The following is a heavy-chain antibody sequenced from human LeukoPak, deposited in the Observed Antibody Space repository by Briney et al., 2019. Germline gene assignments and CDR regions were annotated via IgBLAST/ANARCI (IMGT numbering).Heavy chain of an antibody. D-gene: IGHD6-19*01. V-gene: IGHV5-51*01. J-gene: IGHJ5*02. CDR2: IYPGDSDT. CDR3: ARLLAVAAPTTLDP. CDR1: GYSFTSYW. Sequence: GESLKISCKGSGYSFTSYWSGWVRQMPGKGLEWMGIIYPGDSDTRYSPSFQGQVTISADKSISTAYLQWSSLKASDAAMYYCARLLAVAAPTTLDPWGQGTLVTVSS.